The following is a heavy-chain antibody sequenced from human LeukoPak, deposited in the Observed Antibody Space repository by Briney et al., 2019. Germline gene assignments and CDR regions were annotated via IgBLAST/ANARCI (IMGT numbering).Heavy chain of an antibody. CDR2: IFHSGST. V-gene: IGHV4-59*08. CDR3: ARRYSSGWYDH. CDR1: GASISSYY. J-gene: IGHJ5*02. D-gene: IGHD6-19*01. Sequence: SETLSLTCTVSGASISSYYWSWIRHPQGKGLEWIDFIFHSGSTTSNPTLKSRVTMSVDTSKYQFSLRPSSVTAADTAVYYYARRYSSGWYDHWGQGTLVTVSS.